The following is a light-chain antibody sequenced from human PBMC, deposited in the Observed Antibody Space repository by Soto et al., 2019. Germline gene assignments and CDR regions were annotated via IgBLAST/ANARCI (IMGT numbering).Light chain of an antibody. CDR3: QSYDSSLSGPM. J-gene: IGLJ3*02. Sequence: QSVLTQPPSVSGAPGQRVTISCSGSSSNIGAGFDVHWYQQLPGTAPKLLIYSNSNRPSGVPDRFSGSKSGTSASLAITGLQAEDEANYYCQSYDSSLSGPMFGGGTKLTVL. CDR2: SNS. CDR1: SSNIGAGFD. V-gene: IGLV1-40*01.